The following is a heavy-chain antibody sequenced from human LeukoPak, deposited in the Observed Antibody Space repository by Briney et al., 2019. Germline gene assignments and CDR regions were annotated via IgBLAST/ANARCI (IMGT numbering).Heavy chain of an antibody. Sequence: SETLSLTCAVYGGSLSGYYWSWIRQPPGKGLEWIGEINHSGSTNYNPSLKSRVTISVDTSKNQFSLKLSSVTAADTAVYYCARGWGDIVPPLDYWGQGTLVTVSS. CDR1: GGSLSGYY. CDR3: ARGWGDIVPPLDY. V-gene: IGHV4-34*01. J-gene: IGHJ4*02. CDR2: INHSGST. D-gene: IGHD2-15*01.